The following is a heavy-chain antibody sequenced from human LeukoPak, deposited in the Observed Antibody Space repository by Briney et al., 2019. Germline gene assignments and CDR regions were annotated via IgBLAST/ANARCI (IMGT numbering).Heavy chain of an antibody. CDR2: ISSSGSTI. J-gene: IGHJ6*04. CDR3: ARVARYCSSTSCNSAGDYYYYGMDV. V-gene: IGHV3-48*03. Sequence: PGGSLRLSCAASGFTFSSYEMNWVRQAPGKGLEWVSYISSSGSTIYYADSVKGRFTISRDNAKNSLYLQMNSLRAEDTAVYYCARVARYCSSTSCNSAGDYYYYGMDVWGKGTTVTVSS. D-gene: IGHD2-2*01. CDR1: GFTFSSYE.